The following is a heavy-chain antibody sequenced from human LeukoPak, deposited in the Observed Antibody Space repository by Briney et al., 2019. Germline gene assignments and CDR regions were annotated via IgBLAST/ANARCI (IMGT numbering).Heavy chain of an antibody. CDR1: GFTFSSYG. CDR3: TRIGPGYSSGWYVAPFDY. Sequence: GRSLRLSCAASGFTFSSYGMHWVRQAPGKGLEWVAVIWYDGSNKYYADSVKGRFTISRDNSKNTLYLQMNSLRAEDTAVYYCTRIGPGYSSGWYVAPFDYWGQGTLVTVSS. D-gene: IGHD6-19*01. V-gene: IGHV3-33*01. J-gene: IGHJ4*02. CDR2: IWYDGSNK.